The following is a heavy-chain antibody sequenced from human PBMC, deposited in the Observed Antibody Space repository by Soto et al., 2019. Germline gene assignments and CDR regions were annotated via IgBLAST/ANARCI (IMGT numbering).Heavy chain of an antibody. CDR2: IGTHNGNT. V-gene: IGHV1-18*01. Sequence: ASVKVSCKASVYTFTSYGLSWVRQAPGQGLEWMRWIGTHNGNTNYAQKLQDRVTMATDTSTTTAYLDLRSLRSDDTAVYYCVRVGSGASYGPFDIWGQGTVVTVSS. J-gene: IGHJ3*02. CDR3: VRVGSGASYGPFDI. CDR1: VYTFTSYG. D-gene: IGHD2-15*01.